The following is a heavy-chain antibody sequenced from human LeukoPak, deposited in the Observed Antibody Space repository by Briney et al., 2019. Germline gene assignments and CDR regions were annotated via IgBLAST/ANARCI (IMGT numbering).Heavy chain of an antibody. V-gene: IGHV1-2*02. Sequence: GASVKVSCKASGYIFTGYYMHWVRQAPGQGLEWMGWINPNSGDTNYAQKFQGRVTMTRDTSISTAYMELSRLRSEDTAVYYCARGLGNDGIFDYWGQGTLVTDSS. CDR3: ARGLGNDGIFDY. CDR1: GYIFTGYY. CDR2: INPNSGDT. D-gene: IGHD1-1*01. J-gene: IGHJ4*02.